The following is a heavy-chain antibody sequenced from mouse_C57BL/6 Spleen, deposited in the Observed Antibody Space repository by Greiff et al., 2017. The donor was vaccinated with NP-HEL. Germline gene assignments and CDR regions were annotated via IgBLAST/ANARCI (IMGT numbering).Heavy chain of an antibody. D-gene: IGHD2-2*01. CDR3: ARYHYGYDEY. CDR2: IDPSDSYT. J-gene: IGHJ3*01. Sequence: QVQLKQSGAELVRPGTSVKLSCKASGYTFTSYWMHWVKQRPGQGLEWIGVIDPSDSYTNYNQKFKGKATLTVDTSSSTAYMQLSSLTSEDSAVYYCARYHYGYDEYWGQGTLVTVSA. V-gene: IGHV1-59*01. CDR1: GYTFTSYW.